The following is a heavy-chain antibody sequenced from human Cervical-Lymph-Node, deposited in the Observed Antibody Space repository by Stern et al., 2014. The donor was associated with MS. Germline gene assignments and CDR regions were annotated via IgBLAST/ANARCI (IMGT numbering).Heavy chain of an antibody. Sequence: QVQLQESGPGLVKPSGTLPLTCTVSGGSIDGSDWWSWVRQPPGKGLEWIGEIYHTGSTNYTPSLKSRVSMSVDKSKNQFSLNLTSVTAADTAVYYCARAGLYDYWGQGTLVTVSS. CDR2: IYHTGST. D-gene: IGHD2/OR15-2a*01. V-gene: IGHV4-4*02. J-gene: IGHJ4*02. CDR3: ARAGLYDY. CDR1: GGSIDGSDW.